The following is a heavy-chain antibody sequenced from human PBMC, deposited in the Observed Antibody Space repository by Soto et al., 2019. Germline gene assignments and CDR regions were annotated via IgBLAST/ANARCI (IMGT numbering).Heavy chain of an antibody. CDR1: GYSFPNSW. CDR3: VRRESGGGFYAS. D-gene: IGHD2-15*01. J-gene: IGHJ5*02. Sequence: EVQLVQSGAEVKKPGESLQISCKGSGYSFPNSWIGWVRQTSEKGLELMGVIYTGDSDTRYNPSFQGQVTISADKSITTAYLQWSSLKASDTAIYYCVRRESGGGFYASWGQGTLVTVSS. V-gene: IGHV5-51*03. CDR2: IYTGDSDT.